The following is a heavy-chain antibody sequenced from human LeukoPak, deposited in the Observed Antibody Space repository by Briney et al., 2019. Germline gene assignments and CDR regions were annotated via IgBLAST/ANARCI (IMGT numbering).Heavy chain of an antibody. CDR2: INPSGGST. D-gene: IGHD3-16*01. V-gene: IGHV1-46*01. CDR1: GYTFTSYY. J-gene: IGHJ4*02. CDR3: AKALAPLPSLYLFDY. Sequence: GASVKVSCKASGYTFTSYYMHWVRQAPGQGLEWMGIINPSGGSTSYAQKFQGRVTMTRDTSTSTVYMELSSLRSEDTAVYYCAKALAPLPSLYLFDYWGQGTLVTVSS.